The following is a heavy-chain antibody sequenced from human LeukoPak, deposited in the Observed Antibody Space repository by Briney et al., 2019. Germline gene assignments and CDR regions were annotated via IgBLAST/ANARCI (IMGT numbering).Heavy chain of an antibody. CDR1: GDTFSNYA. Sequence: GASVKVSCKASGDTFSNYAISWVRQAPGQGLEWMGGIIPIFGTANYAQKFQGRVTITADKSTSIVYMELSSLRSDDTAVYYCARDRWPVTRIHYYNMDVWGKGTTVTVSS. CDR3: ARDRWPVTRIHYYNMDV. CDR2: IIPIFGTA. J-gene: IGHJ6*03. V-gene: IGHV1-69*06. D-gene: IGHD4-17*01.